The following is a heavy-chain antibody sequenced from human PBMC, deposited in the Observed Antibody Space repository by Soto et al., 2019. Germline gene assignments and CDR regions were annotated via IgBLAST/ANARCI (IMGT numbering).Heavy chain of an antibody. Sequence: GGSLRLSCAASGFTFSSYGMHWVRQAPGKGLEWVAVISYDGSNKYYADSVKGRFTISRDNSKNTLYLQMNSLRAEDTAVYYCAKDQVTSSIAARANWFDPWRQGTLVTVSS. CDR2: ISYDGSNK. J-gene: IGHJ5*02. CDR1: GFTFSSYG. D-gene: IGHD6-6*01. CDR3: AKDQVTSSIAARANWFDP. V-gene: IGHV3-30*18.